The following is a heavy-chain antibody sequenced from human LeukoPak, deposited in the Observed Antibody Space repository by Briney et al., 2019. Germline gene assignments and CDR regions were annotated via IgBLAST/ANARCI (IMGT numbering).Heavy chain of an antibody. V-gene: IGHV7-4-1*02. CDR2: INTNTGNP. D-gene: IGHD3-9*01. CDR1: GYTFTSYA. CDR3: ARGSRYFDWLLGWWSKDY. J-gene: IGHJ4*02. Sequence: ASVKVSCKASGYTFTSYAMNWVRQAPGQGLEWMGWINTNTGNPTYAQGFTGRFVFSLDTSVSTAYLQISSLKAEDTAVYYCARGSRYFDWLLGWWSKDYWGQGTLVTVSS.